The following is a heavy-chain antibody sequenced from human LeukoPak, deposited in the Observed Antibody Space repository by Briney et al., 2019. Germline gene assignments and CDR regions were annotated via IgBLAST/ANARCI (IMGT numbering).Heavy chain of an antibody. CDR3: ARHSSSWYYFDY. V-gene: IGHV5-51*01. CDR1: GYRFTTYW. D-gene: IGHD6-13*01. Sequence: GESLKISCKGSGYRFTTYWIGWVRQMPGKGLEWMGIIYPGDSDTKYSPSFQGQVAISADNSISTAYLQWSSLKASDTAMYYCARHSSSWYYFDYWGQGTLVTVSS. J-gene: IGHJ4*02. CDR2: IYPGDSDT.